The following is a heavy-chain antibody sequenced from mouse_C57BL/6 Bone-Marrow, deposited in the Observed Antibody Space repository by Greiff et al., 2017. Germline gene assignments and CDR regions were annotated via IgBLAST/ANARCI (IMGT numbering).Heavy chain of an antibody. D-gene: IGHD1-1*01. CDR1: GYTFTSYW. CDR3: ARGHYYGSSYVTWFAY. Sequence: VQLQQSGAELAKPGASVKLSCKASGYTFTSYWMHWVKQRPGQGLEWIGYINPSSGYTKYNQKFKDQATLTADKSSSTAYMQLSSLTYEDAAIYYGARGHYYGSSYVTWFAYWGQGTLVTVSA. V-gene: IGHV1-7*01. J-gene: IGHJ3*01. CDR2: INPSSGYT.